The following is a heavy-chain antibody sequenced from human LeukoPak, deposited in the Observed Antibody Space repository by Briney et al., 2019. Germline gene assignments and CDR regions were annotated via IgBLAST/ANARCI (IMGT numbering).Heavy chain of an antibody. V-gene: IGHV3-30*02. J-gene: IGHJ4*02. CDR3: AKNLAGTLFDY. Sequence: PGGSLRLSCAASGFTFSSYGMHWVRQAPGKGLEWVAFIRDDGSNKYYADSVKGRFTISRDNSKNTLYLQMNSLRAEDTAVYYWAKNLAGTLFDYWGQGTLVTVSS. D-gene: IGHD6-13*01. CDR1: GFTFSSYG. CDR2: IRDDGSNK.